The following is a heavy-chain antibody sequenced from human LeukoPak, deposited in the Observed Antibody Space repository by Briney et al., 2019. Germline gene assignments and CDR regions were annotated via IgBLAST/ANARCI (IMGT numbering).Heavy chain of an antibody. CDR1: GGTFSSYA. V-gene: IGHV1-69*05. Sequence: GASVKVSCKASGGTFSSYAINWVRQAPGQGLEWMGGIIPIFGTANYAQKFQGRVAITTDESTSTAYMELSSLRSEDTAVYYCATVLRFLEKDAFDIWGQGTMVTVSS. CDR3: ATVLRFLEKDAFDI. D-gene: IGHD3-3*01. J-gene: IGHJ3*02. CDR2: IIPIFGTA.